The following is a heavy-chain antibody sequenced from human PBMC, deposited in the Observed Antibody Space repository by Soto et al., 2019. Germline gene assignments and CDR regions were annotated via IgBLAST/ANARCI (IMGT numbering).Heavy chain of an antibody. V-gene: IGHV4-39*02. CDR2: IFYSGGT. CDR3: ARRTVTRDFEL. D-gene: IGHD4-17*01. Sequence: SETLSLTCTVSGGSISSSSYYWDWIRQPPGKGLEWIGTIFYSGGTHYNPALKSRVTISVDTSKNYFSLKLSSVTAADTAVFYCARRTVTRDFELWGRGTMVTGSS. CDR1: GGSISSSSYY. J-gene: IGHJ2*01.